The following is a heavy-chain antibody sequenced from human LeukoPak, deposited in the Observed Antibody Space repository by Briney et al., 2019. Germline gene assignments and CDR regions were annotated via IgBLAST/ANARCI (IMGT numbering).Heavy chain of an antibody. CDR2: INHSGST. CDR3: ARIGMVRGVIPYYYYGMDV. D-gene: IGHD3-10*01. CDR1: GGSFSGYY. V-gene: IGHV4-34*01. J-gene: IGHJ6*02. Sequence: SETLSLTCADYGGSFSGYYWSWIRQPPGKGLEWIGEINHSGSTNYNPSLKSRVTISVDTSKNQFSLKLSSVTAADTAVYYCARIGMVRGVIPYYYYGMDVWGQGTTVTVSS.